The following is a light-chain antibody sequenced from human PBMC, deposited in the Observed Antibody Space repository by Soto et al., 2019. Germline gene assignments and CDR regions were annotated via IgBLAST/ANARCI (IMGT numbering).Light chain of an antibody. Sequence: QSVLTQPPSVSGAPGQRVTISCTGSSSNIGAGYDVHWYQQVPGTAPKLLIYGNNNRPSGVPDRFSGSTSGTSASLAITGLQAEDEADYYCQSYDRSVSATYVFGTGTRSPS. V-gene: IGLV1-40*01. CDR3: QSYDRSVSATYV. CDR1: SSNIGAGYD. CDR2: GNN. J-gene: IGLJ1*01.